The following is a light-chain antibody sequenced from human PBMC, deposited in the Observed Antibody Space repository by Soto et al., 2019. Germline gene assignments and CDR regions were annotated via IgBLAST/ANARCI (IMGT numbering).Light chain of an antibody. Sequence: QSVLTQPASVSGSPGQSITIFCTGTSGDIGGYNYVSWYQQRPGKPPKLMIYDVTNRPSGVSNRFSGSKSGSTASLTISGLQAEDEGDYYCSSYTNRNTMVFGGGTKVTVL. CDR3: SSYTNRNTMV. CDR2: DVT. CDR1: SGDIGGYNY. J-gene: IGLJ3*02. V-gene: IGLV2-14*03.